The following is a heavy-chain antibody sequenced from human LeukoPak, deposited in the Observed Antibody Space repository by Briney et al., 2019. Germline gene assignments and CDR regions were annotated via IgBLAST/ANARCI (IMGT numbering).Heavy chain of an antibody. V-gene: IGHV3-53*01. Sequence: PGGSLRLSCAASGFTVSANFMSWVRQAPGRGLEWVSVIYTGGSTYYAGSVKGRFTISRDDSKNTLYLQVNSLRAEDTAVYFCARTPGTDYFDYWGQGTLVTVSS. J-gene: IGHJ4*02. CDR2: IYTGGST. CDR1: GFTVSANF. CDR3: ARTPGTDYFDY. D-gene: IGHD1-1*01.